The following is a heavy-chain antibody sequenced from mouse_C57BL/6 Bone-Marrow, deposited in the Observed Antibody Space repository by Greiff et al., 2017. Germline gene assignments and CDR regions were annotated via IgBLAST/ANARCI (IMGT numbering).Heavy chain of an antibody. CDR2: IYPGDGDT. CDR1: GYAFSSSW. CDR3: APTIVTTYYFDY. J-gene: IGHJ2*01. Sequence: LQESGPVLVKPGASVKISCKASGYAFSSSWMNWVKQRPGKGLEWIGRIYPGDGDTNYNGKFKGKATLTADKSSSTAYMQLSSLTSEDSAVYFCAPTIVTTYYFDYWGQGTTLTVSS. V-gene: IGHV1-82*01. D-gene: IGHD2-5*01.